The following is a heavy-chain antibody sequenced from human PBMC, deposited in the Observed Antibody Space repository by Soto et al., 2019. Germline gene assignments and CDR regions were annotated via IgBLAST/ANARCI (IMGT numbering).Heavy chain of an antibody. D-gene: IGHD3-9*01. CDR2: IKQDGSEK. Sequence: EVQLVESGGGLVQPGGSLRLSCAASGFTFSSYWMSWVRQAPGKGLEWVANIKQDGSEKYYVDSVKGRFTISGDNAKNSLYLQMNSLRAEDTAVYYCARVLRYFDDSTDAYYFDYWGQGTLVTVSS. CDR1: GFTFSSYW. J-gene: IGHJ4*02. V-gene: IGHV3-7*04. CDR3: ARVLRYFDDSTDAYYFDY.